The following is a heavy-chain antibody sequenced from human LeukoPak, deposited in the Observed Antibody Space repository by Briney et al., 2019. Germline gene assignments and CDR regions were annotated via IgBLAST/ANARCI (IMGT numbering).Heavy chain of an antibody. CDR3: ASRLGGYLLH. CDR2: ISYTGSA. CDR1: VGSFSSYY. Sequence: SGTLSLTCTFSVGSFSSYYWSGLRQPPGKGREWIGYISYTGSANYNPSLKSRVTISVDTSKNQFSLMLTSVTAADTAVYYCASRLGGYLLHWGQGTLATVSS. V-gene: IGHV4-59*01. D-gene: IGHD3-16*01. J-gene: IGHJ1*01.